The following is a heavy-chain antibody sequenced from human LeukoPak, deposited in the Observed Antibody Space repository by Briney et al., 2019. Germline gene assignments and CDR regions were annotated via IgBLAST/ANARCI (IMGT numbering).Heavy chain of an antibody. CDR3: ALQGYCSSTSCLN. D-gene: IGHD2-2*01. CDR1: GGSISSSSYY. J-gene: IGHJ4*02. CDR2: IYYSGST. V-gene: IGHV4-39*01. Sequence: SETLSLTCTVSGGSISSSSYYWGWIRQPPGKGLEWIGSIYYSGSTYYNPSLMSRVTISVDTSKNQFSLKLSSVTAADTAVYYCALQGYCSSTSCLNWGQGTLVTVSS.